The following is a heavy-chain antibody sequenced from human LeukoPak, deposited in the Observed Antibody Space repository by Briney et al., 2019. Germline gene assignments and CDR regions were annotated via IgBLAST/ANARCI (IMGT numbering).Heavy chain of an antibody. J-gene: IGHJ4*02. V-gene: IGHV3-15*01. D-gene: IGHD1-26*01. CDR2: IKSKTDGGTT. CDR1: GFTFSNAW. CDR3: TTDGWELGFDY. Sequence: GGSLRLFCAAFGFTFSNAWMSWVRQAPGKGLEWVGRIKSKTDGGTTDYAAPVKGRFTTSRGDSKNTLYLQMNSLKTEDTAVYYCTTDGWELGFDYWGQGTLVTVSS.